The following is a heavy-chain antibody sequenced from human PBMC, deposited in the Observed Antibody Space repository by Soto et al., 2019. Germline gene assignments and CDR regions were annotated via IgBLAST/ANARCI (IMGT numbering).Heavy chain of an antibody. CDR1: GFTFSSYW. Sequence: EVQLVESGGGLVQPGGSLRLSCAASGFTFSSYWMSWVRQAPGKGLAWVANIKKDGGEKYYVDSVKGRFTISRVNAKNSLFLHMNSLRAEDTAVYYCVRVGKNILAAGHYWGPGTLVTVYS. CDR3: VRVGKNILAAGHY. J-gene: IGHJ4*02. V-gene: IGHV3-7*01. CDR2: IKKDGGEK. D-gene: IGHD7-27*01.